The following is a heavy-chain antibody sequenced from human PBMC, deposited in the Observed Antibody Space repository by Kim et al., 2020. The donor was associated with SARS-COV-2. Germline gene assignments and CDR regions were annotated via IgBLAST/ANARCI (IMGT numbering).Heavy chain of an antibody. CDR1: GGSISSYY. D-gene: IGHD3-16*02. CDR2: IYYSGST. Sequence: SETLSLTCTVSGGSISSYYWSWIRQPPGKGLEWIGYIYYSGSTNYNPSLKSRVTISVDTSKNQFSLKLSSVTAADTAVYYCAREGLTFGGVIRQSYWYF. J-gene: IGHJ2*01. V-gene: IGHV4-59*01. CDR3: AREGLTFGGVIRQSYWYF.